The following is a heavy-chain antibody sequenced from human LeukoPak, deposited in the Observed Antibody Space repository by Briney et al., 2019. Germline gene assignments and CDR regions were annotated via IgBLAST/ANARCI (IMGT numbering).Heavy chain of an antibody. D-gene: IGHD6-13*01. J-gene: IGHJ6*02. CDR1: GFTFSSYG. CDR3: ARDCSAAGTAYYYGMDV. Sequence: PGVSLRLSCAASGFTFSSYGMHWVPKAPGKGLEGVAVLWYEGSNKYYADSVKGRFTISRDNSKNTLYLQMNSLRAEDTAVYYCARDCSAAGTAYYYGMDVWGQGTTVTVSS. V-gene: IGHV3-33*01. CDR2: LWYEGSNK.